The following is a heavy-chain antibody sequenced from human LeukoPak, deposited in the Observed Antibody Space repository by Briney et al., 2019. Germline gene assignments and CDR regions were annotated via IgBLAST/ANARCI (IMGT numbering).Heavy chain of an antibody. V-gene: IGHV3-30*02. J-gene: IGHJ4*02. CDR3: AKDYLRFGELLFSFDY. CDR1: GFTFSSYG. CDR2: IRYDGSNK. Sequence: GGSLRLSCAASGFTFSSYGMHWVRQAPGKGLEWVAFIRYDGSNKYYADSVKGRFTISRDNSKNTLYLQMNSLRAEDTAVYYCAKDYLRFGELLFSFDYWGQGTLVTVSS. D-gene: IGHD3-10*01.